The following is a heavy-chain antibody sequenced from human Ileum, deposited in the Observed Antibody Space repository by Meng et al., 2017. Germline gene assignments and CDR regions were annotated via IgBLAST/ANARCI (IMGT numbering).Heavy chain of an antibody. J-gene: IGHJ4*02. D-gene: IGHD1-26*01. Sequence: QVQLQQWGAGLLKPSETLSLTCAVYGVTFSGYYCSWIRQPPGKGLEWIGEIHYSGSTNYNPSLESRVTISEDTSQKQFSLRLSSVTAADTAVYYCARRIRGGSYLGWGQETLVTVSS. CDR2: IHYSGST. CDR1: GVTFSGYY. V-gene: IGHV4-34*01. CDR3: ARRIRGGSYLG.